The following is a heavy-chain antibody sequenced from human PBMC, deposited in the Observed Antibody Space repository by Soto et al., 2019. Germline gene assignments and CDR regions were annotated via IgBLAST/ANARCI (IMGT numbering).Heavy chain of an antibody. D-gene: IGHD2-15*01. CDR3: ARDITGPVAAAYGMDV. J-gene: IGHJ6*02. Sequence: ASVKVSCKASGYTFTGYYMHWVRQAPGQGLEWMGWINPNSGGTNYAQRFQGRVTMTRDTSISTAYMELSRLRSDDTAVYYCARDITGPVAAAYGMDVWGQGTTVTVSS. CDR1: GYTFTGYY. V-gene: IGHV1-2*02. CDR2: INPNSGGT.